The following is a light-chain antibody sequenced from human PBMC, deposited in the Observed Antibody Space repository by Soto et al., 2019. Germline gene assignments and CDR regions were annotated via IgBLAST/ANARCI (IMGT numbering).Light chain of an antibody. CDR3: QQSYSSLVT. CDR1: QTIATY. Sequence: IEMTQSPASLSASVGDRVTITCRASQTIATYLNWFQHKSGRAPKLLIYTSSSVNSGVSSRFRGSGSGTDFTLTINDAQPEDSATYYCQQSYSSLVTFGAGTK. J-gene: IGKJ4*01. V-gene: IGKV1-39*01. CDR2: TSS.